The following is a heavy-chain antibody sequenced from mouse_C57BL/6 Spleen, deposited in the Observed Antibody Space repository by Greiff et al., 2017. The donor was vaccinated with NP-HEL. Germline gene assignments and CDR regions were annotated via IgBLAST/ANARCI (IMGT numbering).Heavy chain of an antibody. CDR3: AGQLRLSGAMDY. CDR1: GYAFSSYW. Sequence: VQLQQSGAELVKPGASVKISCKASGYAFSSYWMNWVKQRPGKGLEWIGQIYPGAGDTNYNGKFKGKATLTADKSSSTAYMQLSSLTSEDSAVYFCAGQLRLSGAMDYWGQGTSVTVSS. CDR2: IYPGAGDT. J-gene: IGHJ4*01. D-gene: IGHD3-2*02. V-gene: IGHV1-80*01.